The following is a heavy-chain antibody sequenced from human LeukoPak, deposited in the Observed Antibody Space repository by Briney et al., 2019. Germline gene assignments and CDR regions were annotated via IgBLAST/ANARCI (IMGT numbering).Heavy chain of an antibody. J-gene: IGHJ5*02. CDR1: GYSISSGYY. CDR2: IYHSGST. Sequence: PSETLSLTCTVSGYSISSGYYWGWIRQPPGKGLEWIGSIYHSGSTYYNPSLKSRVTISVDTSKNQFSLKLSSVTAADTAVYYCARGRAITIFGVVNPANWFDPWGQGTLVTVSS. V-gene: IGHV4-38-2*02. CDR3: ARGRAITIFGVVNPANWFDP. D-gene: IGHD3-3*01.